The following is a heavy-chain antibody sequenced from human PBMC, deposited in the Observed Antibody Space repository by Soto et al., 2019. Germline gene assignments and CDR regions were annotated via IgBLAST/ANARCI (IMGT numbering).Heavy chain of an antibody. CDR3: ARDRPTYCSGGSCYYY. CDR1: GGSVSSGTYY. CDR2: IYYSGST. Sequence: QVQLQESGPGLVKPSETLSLTCTVSGGSVSSGTYYWSWIRQPPGKGLEWIGYIYYSGSTNYNPSLKSRVTISVDTSKNQFSLTLSSVTAADTAVYYCARDRPTYCSGGSCYYYWGQGTLVTVSS. J-gene: IGHJ4*02. D-gene: IGHD2-15*01. V-gene: IGHV4-61*01.